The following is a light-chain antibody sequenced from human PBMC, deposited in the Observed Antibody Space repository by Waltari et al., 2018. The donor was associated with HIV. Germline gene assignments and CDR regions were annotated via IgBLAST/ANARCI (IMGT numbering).Light chain of an antibody. CDR2: HSS. V-gene: IGKV1-39*01. CDR1: QNIINY. Sequence: DINMTQSPSYLSASVGNRVTITCRASQNIINYLNWYHHSPGKAPKLHIFHSSALQNGVSSRFSGSGSGTEFTLSIAGLQPDDFGTDSCQQTFSPPRTFGPGT. CDR3: QQTFSPPRT. J-gene: IGKJ3*01.